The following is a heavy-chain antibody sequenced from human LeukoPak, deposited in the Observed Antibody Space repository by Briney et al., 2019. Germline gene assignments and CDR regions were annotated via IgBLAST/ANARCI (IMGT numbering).Heavy chain of an antibody. CDR1: GGSISSSSYY. CDR2: IYSRGST. D-gene: IGHD3-3*01. CDR3: ARLIQRITIFGVVSSGFDP. J-gene: IGHJ5*02. V-gene: IGHV4-39*01. Sequence: SETLSLTCTLAGGSISSSSYYWGRIREPPGKGPAGIGSIYSRGSTYYNPSLKSRVTISVDTSKNQFSLKLSSVTAADTAVYYCARLIQRITIFGVVSSGFDPWGQGTLVTVSS.